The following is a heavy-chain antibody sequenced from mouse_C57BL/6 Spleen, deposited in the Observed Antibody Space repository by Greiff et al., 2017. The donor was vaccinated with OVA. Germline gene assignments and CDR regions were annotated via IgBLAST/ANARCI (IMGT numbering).Heavy chain of an antibody. J-gene: IGHJ1*03. CDR3: ARPVVDYWYFDV. CDR2: IYPGDGDT. V-gene: IGHV1-82*01. CDR1: GYAFSSSW. Sequence: QVQLQQSGPELVKPGASVKISCKASGYAFSSSWMNWVKQRPGQGLEWIGRIYPGDGDTNYNGKFKGKATLTADKSSSTAYMQLSSLTSEDSAVYFCARPVVDYWYFDVWGTGTTVTVSS. D-gene: IGHD1-1*01.